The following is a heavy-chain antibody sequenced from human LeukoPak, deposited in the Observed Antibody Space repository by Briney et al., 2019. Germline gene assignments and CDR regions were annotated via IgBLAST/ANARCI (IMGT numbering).Heavy chain of an antibody. CDR2: IKQDGSEK. CDR1: GFTFRSYW. V-gene: IGHV3-7*03. D-gene: IGHD1-1*01. CDR3: ARVWNDGFDY. J-gene: IGHJ4*02. Sequence: GVSLRLSCAASGFTFRSYWMSWVRQAPGKGLECVANIKQDGSEKYYVDSVKGRFTISSDNAKNSLYLQMNSLRVEDTAVYYCARVWNDGFDYWGQGTLVTVSS.